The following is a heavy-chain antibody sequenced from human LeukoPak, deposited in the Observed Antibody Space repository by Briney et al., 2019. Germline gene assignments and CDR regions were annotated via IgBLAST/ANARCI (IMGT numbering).Heavy chain of an antibody. J-gene: IGHJ5*02. CDR3: ARDRGWFDP. V-gene: IGHV3-66*01. Sequence: PGGSLRLSCAASRLIVSSNYIAWVRQAPGKGLEWVSVIYSGGNTYYADSVKGRFTISRDNSKNTLYLQMNSLRAEDTAVYYCARDRGWFDPWGLGTLVTVSS. CDR1: RLIVSSNY. CDR2: IYSGGNT.